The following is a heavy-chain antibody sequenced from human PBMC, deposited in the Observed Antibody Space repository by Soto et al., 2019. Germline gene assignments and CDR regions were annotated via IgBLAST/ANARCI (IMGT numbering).Heavy chain of an antibody. D-gene: IGHD3-10*01. Sequence: GGSLRLSCAASGFTFSSYGMHWVRQAPGKGLEWVAVISYDGSNKYYADSVKGRFTISRDNSKNTLYLQMNSLRAEDTAVYYCAKGITMVRGESDYFDYWGQGTLVTVSS. CDR1: GFTFSSYG. V-gene: IGHV3-30*18. CDR3: AKGITMVRGESDYFDY. CDR2: ISYDGSNK. J-gene: IGHJ4*02.